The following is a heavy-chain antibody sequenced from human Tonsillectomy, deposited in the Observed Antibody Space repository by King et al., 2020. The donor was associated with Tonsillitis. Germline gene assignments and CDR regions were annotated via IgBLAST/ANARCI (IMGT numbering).Heavy chain of an antibody. CDR1: GFTFDDYA. CDR2: ISWNSGST. Sequence: VQLVESGGGLVQPGRSLRLSCAASGFTFDDYAMHWVRQAPGKGLEWVSGISWNSGSTGYADSVKGRFTISRDNAKNSLYLQMNSLRPEDTALYCCAKDVAPLYYYDSSGYFTYWGQGTLVTVSS. CDR3: AKDVAPLYYYDSSGYFTY. D-gene: IGHD3-22*01. V-gene: IGHV3-9*01. J-gene: IGHJ4*02.